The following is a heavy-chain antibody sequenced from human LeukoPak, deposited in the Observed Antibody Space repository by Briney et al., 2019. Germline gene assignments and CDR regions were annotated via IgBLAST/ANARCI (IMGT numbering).Heavy chain of an antibody. Sequence: SETLSLTCTVSGGSISSYYWSWIRHPPGKGLEWIGYIYYSGSTNYNPSLTSRVTISVDTSKNQFSLRLTSVTAADTAVYFCARHGIWFGDTNRWFDPWGQGTLVTVSS. CDR3: ARHGIWFGDTNRWFDP. D-gene: IGHD3-10*01. CDR1: GGSISSYY. V-gene: IGHV4-59*08. J-gene: IGHJ5*02. CDR2: IYYSGST.